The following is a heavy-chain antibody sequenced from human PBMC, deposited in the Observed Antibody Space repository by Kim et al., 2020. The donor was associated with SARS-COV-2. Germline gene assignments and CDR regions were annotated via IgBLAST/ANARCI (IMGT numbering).Heavy chain of an antibody. CDR2: IRYDGSNK. V-gene: IGHV3-33*06. Sequence: GGSLRLSCAASGFTFSSSAMHWVRQAPGKGLEWVAVIRYDGSNKYYADSVPGRFTISRDNSKNTLYLQMNSLRAEDTAVYYCAKDACSSTSCYAVSYYYGMDVWGQGTPVTVSS. CDR1: GFTFSSSA. D-gene: IGHD2-2*01. J-gene: IGHJ6*02. CDR3: AKDACSSTSCYAVSYYYGMDV.